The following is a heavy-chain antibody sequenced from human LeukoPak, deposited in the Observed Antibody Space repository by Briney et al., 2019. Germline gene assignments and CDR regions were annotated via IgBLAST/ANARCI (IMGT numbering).Heavy chain of an antibody. D-gene: IGHD3-10*01. Sequence: PGGSLRLSCAASGFTFSSYGMHWVRQAPGKGLEWVSYISSSGSTIYYADSVKGRFTISRDNAKNSLYLQMNSLRAEDTAVYYCARVLGSGSYYNPFDYWGQGTLVTVSS. CDR2: ISSSGSTI. CDR3: ARVLGSGSYYNPFDY. V-gene: IGHV3-48*04. CDR1: GFTFSSYG. J-gene: IGHJ4*02.